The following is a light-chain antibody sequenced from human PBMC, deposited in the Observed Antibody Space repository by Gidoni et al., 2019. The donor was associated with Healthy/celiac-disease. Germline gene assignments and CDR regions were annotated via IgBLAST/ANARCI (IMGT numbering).Light chain of an antibody. CDR1: SSDVGGYNY. Sequence: QPALTQPRSVSGSPGQSVNISCTGTSSDVGGYNYVSWYQQHPGKAPKLMIYDVSKRPSGVPDRFSGSKSGNTASLTISGLQAEDEADYYCCSYAGSYTFVVFGGGTKLTVL. CDR2: DVS. V-gene: IGLV2-11*01. CDR3: CSYAGSYTFVV. J-gene: IGLJ2*01.